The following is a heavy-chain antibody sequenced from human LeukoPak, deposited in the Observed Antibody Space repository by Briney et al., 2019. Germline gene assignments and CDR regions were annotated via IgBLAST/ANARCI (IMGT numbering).Heavy chain of an antibody. J-gene: IGHJ4*02. V-gene: IGHV3-33*06. CDR1: GFIFNNYG. CDR3: VNDESLSWGGSLDH. CDR2: IWYDGNNK. D-gene: IGHD6-25*01. Sequence: GRSLRLSCAASGFIFNNYGMHWVRQAPGKGLEWLAVIWYDGNNKNYADSVKGRFTISRDNSKNTVYLQMNSLRAEDTAVYYCVNDESLSWGGSLDHWGQGILVTVSS.